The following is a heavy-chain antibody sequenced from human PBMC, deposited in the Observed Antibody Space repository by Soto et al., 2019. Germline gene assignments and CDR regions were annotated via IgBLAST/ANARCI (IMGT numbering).Heavy chain of an antibody. D-gene: IGHD2-21*02. CDR3: ARSIVVVTALDY. CDR1: GFTFTSSA. Sequence: SVKVSCKASGFTFTSSAVQWVRQARGQRLEWIGWIVVGSGNTNYAQKFQERVTITRDMSTSTAYMELSSLRSEDTAVYYCARSIVVVTALDYWGQGTLVTVSS. CDR2: IVVGSGNT. J-gene: IGHJ4*02. V-gene: IGHV1-58*01.